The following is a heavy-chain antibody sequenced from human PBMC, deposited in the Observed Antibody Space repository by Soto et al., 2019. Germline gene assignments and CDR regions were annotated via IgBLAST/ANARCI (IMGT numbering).Heavy chain of an antibody. Sequence: QVQLVQSGAEVKKPGASVKVSCKASGYTFTSYGISWVRQAPGQGLEWMGWISAYNGNTNYAQKLQGRVTMPTDTSRRIAHMGVRSLRSDDTAMYYCARDSPRAAAGYYYYYGRDVWGQGTTVTGSS. J-gene: IGHJ6*01. CDR1: GYTFTSYG. CDR3: ARDSPRAAAGYYYYYGRDV. CDR2: ISAYNGNT. D-gene: IGHD6-13*01. V-gene: IGHV1-18*01.